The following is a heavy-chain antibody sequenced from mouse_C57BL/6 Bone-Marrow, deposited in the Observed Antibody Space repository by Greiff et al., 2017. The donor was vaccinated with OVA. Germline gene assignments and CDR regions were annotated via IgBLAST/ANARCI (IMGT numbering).Heavy chain of an antibody. J-gene: IGHJ4*01. CDR2: INPSSGYT. CDR3: ARDYYGSSYDHYYAMDY. V-gene: IGHV1-7*01. CDR1: GYTFTSYW. D-gene: IGHD1-1*01. Sequence: VQGVESGAELAKPGASVKLSCKASGYTFTSYWMHWVKQRPGQGLEWIGYINPSSGYTKYNQKFKDKATLTADKSSSTAYMQLSSLTYEDSAVYYCARDYYGSSYDHYYAMDYWGQGTSVTVSS.